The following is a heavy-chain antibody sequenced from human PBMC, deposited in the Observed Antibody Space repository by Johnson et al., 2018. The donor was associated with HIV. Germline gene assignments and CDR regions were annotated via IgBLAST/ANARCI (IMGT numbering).Heavy chain of an antibody. CDR2: INWNGGST. CDR3: ARGPTRFAAFDI. D-gene: IGHD3-10*01. Sequence: VPLVESGGGVVQPGGSLRLSCAASAFTFKDYGLIWVRQGPGKGLEWVSGINWNGGSTGYADPVKGRFTISRDNAKKSLYLQMNSLRAEDTAVYYCARGPTRFAAFDIWGQGTMVTVSS. V-gene: IGHV3-20*04. CDR1: AFTFKDYG. J-gene: IGHJ3*02.